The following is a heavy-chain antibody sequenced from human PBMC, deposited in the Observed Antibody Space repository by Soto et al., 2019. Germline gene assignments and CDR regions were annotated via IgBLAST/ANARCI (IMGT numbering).Heavy chain of an antibody. J-gene: IGHJ4*02. V-gene: IGHV1-2*04. D-gene: IGHD2-21*02. CDR2: INPKTEGT. CDR3: ARGDGAYYFDY. CDR1: GYTFSYYY. Sequence: GASVKVSCKASGYTFSYYYIHWVRQAPGQGLEWMAWINPKTEGTVYAHKFQGWVTVTRDTSVSTAYMELSRLKSDDTAVYYCARGDGAYYFDYWGQGTLVTVSS.